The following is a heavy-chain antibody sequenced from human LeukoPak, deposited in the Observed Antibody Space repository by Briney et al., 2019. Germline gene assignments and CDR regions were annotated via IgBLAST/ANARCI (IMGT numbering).Heavy chain of an antibody. D-gene: IGHD3-16*01. CDR1: GFTFSSYS. J-gene: IGHJ3*02. V-gene: IGHV3-21*01. CDR3: ARDQGVLPDFDAFDI. CDR2: ISSSSSYI. Sequence: PGGSLRLSCAASGFTFSSYSMNWVRQAPGKGLEWVSSISSSSSYIYYADSVKGRFTISRDNAKNSLYLQMNSLRAEVTAVYYCARDQGVLPDFDAFDIWGQGTMVTVSS.